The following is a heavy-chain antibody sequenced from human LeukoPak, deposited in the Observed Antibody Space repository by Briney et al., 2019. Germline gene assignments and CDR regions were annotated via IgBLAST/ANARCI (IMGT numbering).Heavy chain of an antibody. Sequence: SETLSLTCAVYGGSFSGYYWSWIRQPPGKGLEWIGEINHSGSTNYNPSLKSRVTISVDTSKNQFSLKLSSVTAADTAVYYCAVLYSSGRLYYLDYWGQGTLVTVSS. CDR2: INHSGST. V-gene: IGHV4-34*01. D-gene: IGHD6-19*01. CDR3: AVLYSSGRLYYLDY. J-gene: IGHJ4*02. CDR1: GGSFSGYY.